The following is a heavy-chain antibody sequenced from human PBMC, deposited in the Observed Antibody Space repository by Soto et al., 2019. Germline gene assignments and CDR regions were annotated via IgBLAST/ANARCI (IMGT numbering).Heavy chain of an antibody. CDR1: GFTFSSYS. CDR3: ASGDITGTSTYYYYGMDV. V-gene: IGHV3-21*04. J-gene: IGHJ6*02. D-gene: IGHD1-20*01. CDR2: ISSSGSTI. Sequence: EVQLVESGGGLVKPGGSLRLSCAASGFTFSSYSMNWVRQAPGKGLEWVSSISSSGSTIYYADSVKGRFTISRDNAKNSLYLQMNSLRAEDTAVYYCASGDITGTSTYYYYGMDVWGQGTTVTVSS.